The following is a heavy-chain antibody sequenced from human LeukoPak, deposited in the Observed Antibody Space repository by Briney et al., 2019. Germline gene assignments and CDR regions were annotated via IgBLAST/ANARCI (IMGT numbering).Heavy chain of an antibody. J-gene: IGHJ6*02. CDR3: ARVYGDYYYYGMDV. D-gene: IGHD4/OR15-4a*01. CDR2: ISAYNGNT. V-gene: IGHV1-18*01. Sequence: ASVKVSFKASGYTFTSYGISWVRQAPGQGLEWMGWISAYNGNTNYAQKLQGRVTMTTDTSTSTAYMELRSLRSDDTAVYYCARVYGDYYYYGMDVWGQGTTVTVSS. CDR1: GYTFTSYG.